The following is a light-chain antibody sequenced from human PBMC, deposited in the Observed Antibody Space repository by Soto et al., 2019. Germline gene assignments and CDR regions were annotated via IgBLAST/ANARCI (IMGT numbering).Light chain of an antibody. J-gene: IGKJ2*01. V-gene: IGKV3-20*01. CDR3: QQYGSSPPYT. Sequence: EIVLTQSPGTLSLSPGERATLSCRASQSVSSSYLAWYQQKPGQDPRLLIYGPSSRATGIPDRFSGSGSGTDFTLTISRLGPEDFAVYYCQQYGSSPPYTFGQGTKLEIK. CDR2: GPS. CDR1: QSVSSSY.